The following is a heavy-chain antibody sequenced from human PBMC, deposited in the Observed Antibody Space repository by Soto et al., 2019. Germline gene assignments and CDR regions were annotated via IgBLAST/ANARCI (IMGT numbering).Heavy chain of an antibody. J-gene: IGHJ4*02. CDR1: GGSISSGAYY. Sequence: QVQLQESGPGLVKPSQTLSLTCTVSGGSISSGAYYWSWIRQHPGQGLEWIGYIYSTESTNYNPSLKSRLTISVDMSASQFSLKLSSVTVADTAVYYCARSDSSGKPRYYFDQWGQGTLVTVSS. V-gene: IGHV4-31*03. CDR3: ARSDSSGKPRYYFDQ. CDR2: IYSTEST. D-gene: IGHD3-22*01.